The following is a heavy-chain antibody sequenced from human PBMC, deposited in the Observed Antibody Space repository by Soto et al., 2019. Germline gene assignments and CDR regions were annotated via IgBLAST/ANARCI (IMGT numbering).Heavy chain of an antibody. Sequence: SETLSLTCTVSGDSISSRSYYWGWIRQPPGKGLEWIGSIYYSGSTYFNPSLNSRVTMYVDTSKSHFSLKLSSVTAADTAVYYCVRVISSSSSLGLPYYYYGMDVWGPGTTVTVSS. CDR3: VRVISSSSSLGLPYYYYGMDV. J-gene: IGHJ6*02. V-gene: IGHV4-39*02. CDR2: IYYSGST. D-gene: IGHD6-6*01. CDR1: GDSISSRSYY.